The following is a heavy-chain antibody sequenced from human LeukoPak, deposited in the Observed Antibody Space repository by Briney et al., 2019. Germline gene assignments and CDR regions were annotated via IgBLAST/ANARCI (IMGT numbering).Heavy chain of an antibody. J-gene: IGHJ4*02. D-gene: IGHD3-22*01. V-gene: IGHV3-23*01. CDR1: GFTFSIYA. Sequence: GGSLRLSCAASGFTFSIYAMSWVRQAPGKGLQWVSSITSRGESTWYVDSVKGRFTITRDNSENTLYLQMHSLRAEDTAVYHCARDRPNYYGSDGHYYRRDGDYWGRGTLVSVSS. CDR3: ARDRPNYYGSDGHYYRRDGDY. CDR2: ITSRGEST.